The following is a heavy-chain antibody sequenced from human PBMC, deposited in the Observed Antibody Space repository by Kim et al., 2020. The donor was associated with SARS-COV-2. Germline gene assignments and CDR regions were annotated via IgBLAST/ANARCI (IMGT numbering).Heavy chain of an antibody. CDR3: ARDVLPIQEDNAFDI. CDR1: GYTFTSYA. Sequence: ASVKVSCKASGYTFTSYAMHWVRQAPGQRLEWMGWINAGNGNTKYSQKFQGRVTITRDTSASTAYMELSSLRSEDTAVYYCARDVLPIQEDNAFDIWGQGTMVTVSS. V-gene: IGHV1-3*01. J-gene: IGHJ3*02. D-gene: IGHD3-3*01. CDR2: INAGNGNT.